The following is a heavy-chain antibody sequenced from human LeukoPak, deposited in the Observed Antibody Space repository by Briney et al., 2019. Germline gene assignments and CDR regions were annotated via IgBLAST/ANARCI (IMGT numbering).Heavy chain of an antibody. CDR1: GGSISSSNW. V-gene: IGHV4-4*02. D-gene: IGHD6-13*01. CDR3: ARWTYSSSWFFDY. Sequence: PSGTLSLTCAVSGGSISSSNWWSWVRQSPGKGLEWIGEIYHSGSTNYNPSLKSRVTISVDKSKNQFSLKLSSVTAADTAVYYCARWTYSSSWFFDYWGQGTLVTISS. CDR2: IYHSGST. J-gene: IGHJ4*02.